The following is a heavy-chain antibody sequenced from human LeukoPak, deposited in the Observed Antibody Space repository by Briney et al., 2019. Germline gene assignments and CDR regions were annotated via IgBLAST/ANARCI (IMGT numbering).Heavy chain of an antibody. CDR1: AGSMSSYY. D-gene: IGHD6-19*01. V-gene: IGHV4-59*01. CDR3: ARGRVAGGYYFDY. CDR2: IYYSGST. Sequence: ASETLSLTCTVSAGSMSSYYWSWVRQPPGKGLEWLGYIYYSGSTNYNPSLKSRVTISLDTSKNQFSLKLDSMPAADTAVYYCARGRVAGGYYFDYWGQGTLVTVSS. J-gene: IGHJ4*02.